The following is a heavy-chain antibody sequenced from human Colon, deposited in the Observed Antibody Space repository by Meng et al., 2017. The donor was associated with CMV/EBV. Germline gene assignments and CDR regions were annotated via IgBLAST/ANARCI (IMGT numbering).Heavy chain of an antibody. Sequence: QVQLVESGGGVVQSGRSLRLSWAASGFSFSSYAMHWVRQAPGKGLEWVAIISSDESSEYYADSVKGRFTISRDNSKNMLSLQMNSLRGEDTAVYYCAATPPIDYVNSWYGYLQHWGPGTLVTVSS. D-gene: IGHD6-13*01. CDR1: GFSFSSYA. V-gene: IGHV3-30*03. CDR3: AATPPIDYVNSWYGYLQH. J-gene: IGHJ1*01. CDR2: ISSDESSE.